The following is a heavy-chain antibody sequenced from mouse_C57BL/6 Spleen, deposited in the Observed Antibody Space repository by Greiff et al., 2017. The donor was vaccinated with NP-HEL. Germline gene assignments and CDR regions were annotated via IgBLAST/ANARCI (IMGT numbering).Heavy chain of an antibody. D-gene: IGHD2-1*01. Sequence: QVQLKQPGAELVKPGASVKLSCKASGYTFTSYWMHWVKQRPGQGLEWIGMIHPNSGSTNYNEKFKSKATLTVDKSSSTAYMQLSSLTSEDSAVYYCARYGNYVLDYWGQGTSVTVSS. V-gene: IGHV1-64*01. CDR1: GYTFTSYW. CDR2: IHPNSGST. J-gene: IGHJ4*01. CDR3: ARYGNYVLDY.